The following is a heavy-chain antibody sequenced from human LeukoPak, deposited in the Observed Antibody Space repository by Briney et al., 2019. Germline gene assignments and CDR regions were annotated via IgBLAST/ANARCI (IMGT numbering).Heavy chain of an antibody. CDR3: AKDLRQFPHDAFDI. D-gene: IGHD3-16*01. CDR2: ISYDGSNK. J-gene: IGHJ3*02. V-gene: IGHV3-30*04. CDR1: GFTFSSYA. Sequence: GGSLRLSCAASGFTFSSYAMHWVRQAPGKGLEWVAVISYDGSNKYYADSVKGRFTISRDNSKNTLYLQMNSLRAEDTAVYYCAKDLRQFPHDAFDIWGQGTMVTVSS.